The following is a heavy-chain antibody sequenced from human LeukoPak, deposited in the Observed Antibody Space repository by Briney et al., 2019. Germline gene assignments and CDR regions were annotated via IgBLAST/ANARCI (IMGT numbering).Heavy chain of an antibody. V-gene: IGHV3-7*01. CDR1: GFRLRSYW. D-gene: IGHD3-9*01. Sequence: PGGSLRLSCAVSGFRLRSYWMSWVRQASGKGLEWVANIKEDGSEKYYVDSVKGRFTISRDNAKNSLYLQMNSLRDEDTATYYCTRDPFRSLTGPNWGQGTLVTVSS. CDR3: TRDPFRSLTGPN. CDR2: IKEDGSEK. J-gene: IGHJ4*02.